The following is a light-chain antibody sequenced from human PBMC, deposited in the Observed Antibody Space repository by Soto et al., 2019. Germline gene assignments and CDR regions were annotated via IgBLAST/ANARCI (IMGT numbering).Light chain of an antibody. CDR2: GAS. CDR1: QSVSSN. J-gene: IGKJ4*01. V-gene: IGKV3-15*01. CDR3: QQYNNWPLT. Sequence: EIVMTQSPATLSVSPGERATLSCRASQSVSSNLAWYQQKPGQATRLLIYGASTRATGIPARFSGSGSGTEFTLTISSLQSEDFAVYQCQQYNNWPLTFGGGTKVEIK.